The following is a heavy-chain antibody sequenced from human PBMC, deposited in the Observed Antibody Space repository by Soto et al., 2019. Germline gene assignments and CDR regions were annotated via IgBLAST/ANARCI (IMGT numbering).Heavy chain of an antibody. CDR1: GFTFSSYA. D-gene: IGHD4-17*01. J-gene: IGHJ4*02. CDR3: AKDVYDGDPFVY. CDR2: ISGSGTST. V-gene: IGHV3-23*01. Sequence: EVQLLESGGALVQPGGSLRVSCAASGFTFSSYAMNWVRQAPGKGLEWVSAISGSGTSTYYADSVEGRFVISRDNSKNTLYLQMTSLRAEDTAVYYCAKDVYDGDPFVYWGQGTLVTVSS.